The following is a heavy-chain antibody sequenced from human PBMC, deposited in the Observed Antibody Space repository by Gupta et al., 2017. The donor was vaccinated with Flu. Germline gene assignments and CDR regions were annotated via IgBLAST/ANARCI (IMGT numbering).Heavy chain of an antibody. Sequence: EVQLVESGGGLVQPGGSLKLSCAASGFTFSKYWMSWVRQAPGKGLEWVANIKQDGSEKYSVYSVKGRFTISRDNAKNSLYLQMNSLRAEDTAVYYCARDSSKAYSSTWQRNAFDIWGQGTLVTVSS. CDR1: GFTFSKYW. D-gene: IGHD6-13*01. V-gene: IGHV3-7*04. CDR2: IKQDGSEK. CDR3: ARDSSKAYSSTWQRNAFDI. J-gene: IGHJ3*02.